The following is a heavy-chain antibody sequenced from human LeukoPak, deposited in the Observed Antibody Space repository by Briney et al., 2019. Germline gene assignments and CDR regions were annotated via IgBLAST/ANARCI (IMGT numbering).Heavy chain of an antibody. D-gene: IGHD3-22*01. CDR3: ASYYYDSSGYYGGFQH. J-gene: IGHJ1*01. CDR1: GGSISSGGYS. V-gene: IGHV4-30-2*01. Sequence: SQTLSLTCAVSGGSISSGGYSWSWIRQPPGKGLEWIGYIYHSGSTYYNPSLKSRVTISVDRSKNQFSLKLSSVTAADTAVYYCASYYYDSSGYYGGFQHWGQGTLVTVSS. CDR2: IYHSGST.